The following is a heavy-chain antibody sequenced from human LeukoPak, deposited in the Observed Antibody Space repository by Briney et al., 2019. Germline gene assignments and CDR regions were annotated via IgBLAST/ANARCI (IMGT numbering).Heavy chain of an antibody. CDR1: GEPFNGYY. CDR2: INHSGST. CDR3: AREPLGSASLDY. Sequence: PSETLSLTCAVYGEPFNGYYWNWIRQSPGKGLECIGEINHSGSTNYDPSLKSRVTISVDTSKNQFSLKLNSVTAADTAVYYCAREPLGSASLDYWGQGTLVTVSS. V-gene: IGHV4-34*01. J-gene: IGHJ4*02. D-gene: IGHD6-25*01.